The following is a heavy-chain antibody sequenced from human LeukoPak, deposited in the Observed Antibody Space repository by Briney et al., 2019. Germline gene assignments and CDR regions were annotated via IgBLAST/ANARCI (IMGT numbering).Heavy chain of an antibody. D-gene: IGHD3-16*01. Sequence: GGSLRLSCAASGFSFDDNAMYWVRQAPGKGLEWVSLISGDGATTYYADSVKGRFNISRDNSKSSLYLQMNSLRSEDSALYYCAKDNQRGGFHHWGQGTLVTVSS. V-gene: IGHV3-43*02. CDR2: ISGDGATT. J-gene: IGHJ1*01. CDR3: AKDNQRGGFHH. CDR1: GFSFDDNA.